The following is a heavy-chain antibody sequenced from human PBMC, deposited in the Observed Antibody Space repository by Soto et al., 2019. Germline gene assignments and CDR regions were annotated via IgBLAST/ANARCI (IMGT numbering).Heavy chain of an antibody. CDR2: ISAHNGNT. D-gene: IGHD1-1*01. J-gene: IGHJ4*02. CDR3: ARGRYGDY. CDR1: GYGFTTYG. Sequence: QVHLVQSGAEVKKPGASVKVSCKGSGYGFTTYGITWVRQAPGQGLEWMAWISAHNGNTNYAQKLQGRVTVTRDTSTSTAYMELSSRRSDATAVYYCARGRYGDYWGQGALVTVSS. V-gene: IGHV1-18*01.